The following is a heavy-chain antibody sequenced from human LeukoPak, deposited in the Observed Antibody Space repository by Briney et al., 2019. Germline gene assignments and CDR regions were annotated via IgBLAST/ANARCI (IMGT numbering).Heavy chain of an antibody. D-gene: IGHD5-24*01. Sequence: SETLSLTCTVSGGSISSSSYYWGWIRQPPGKRLEWIGSIYYSGSTYYNPSLKSRVTISVDTSKNQFSLKLSSVTAADTAVYYCVRGPVEMATISSWFDPWGQGTLVTVSS. J-gene: IGHJ5*02. V-gene: IGHV4-39*07. CDR3: VRGPVEMATISSWFDP. CDR2: IYYSGST. CDR1: GGSISSSSYY.